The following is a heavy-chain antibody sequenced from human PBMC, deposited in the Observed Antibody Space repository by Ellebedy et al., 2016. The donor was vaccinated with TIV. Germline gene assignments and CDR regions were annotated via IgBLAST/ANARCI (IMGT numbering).Heavy chain of an antibody. Sequence: SETLSLTCGVYGGAFTGYYWSWIRQPPGKGLEWIGYIHHSGSTNYSPSLKSRVTISVDPSKSRFSLKLSSVTAADTAIYYCARENYDVLTGSFFGFDYWGQGALVTVSS. J-gene: IGHJ4*02. CDR1: GGAFTGYY. V-gene: IGHV4-59*01. D-gene: IGHD3-9*01. CDR2: IHHSGST. CDR3: ARENYDVLTGSFFGFDY.